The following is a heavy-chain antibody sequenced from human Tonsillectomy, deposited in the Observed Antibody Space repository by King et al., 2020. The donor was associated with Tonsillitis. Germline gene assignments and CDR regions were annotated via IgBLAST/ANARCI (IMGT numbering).Heavy chain of an antibody. CDR1: GYTFTNYD. CDR3: ARSPTNYGGNSFDY. Sequence: QLVQSGAEVKKPGASVKVSCKTSGYTFTNYDINWVRQAPGQGLQWVGWMNPNSRNTGYAQKFQGRVTMTRNTSITTAYMELSSLRSDDTAVFYCARSPTNYGGNSFDYWGQGTLVTVSS. CDR2: MNPNSRNT. D-gene: IGHD2-21*01. J-gene: IGHJ4*02. V-gene: IGHV1-8*01.